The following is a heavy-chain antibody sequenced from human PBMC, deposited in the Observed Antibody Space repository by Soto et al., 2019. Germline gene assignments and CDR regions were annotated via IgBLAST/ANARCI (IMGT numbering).Heavy chain of an antibody. J-gene: IGHJ4*02. Sequence: EVQLLDSGGGLVQPGGSLRLSCAASGFTFSSYAMNWVRQAPGKGLEWVSVISGSGDSTYYADSVKGRFTISRDNSKNTLYLQMNSLRTDDTAVYYCARRGPGTYFDYWGQGNLVTVSS. CDR2: ISGSGDST. D-gene: IGHD6-13*01. CDR3: ARRGPGTYFDY. V-gene: IGHV3-23*01. CDR1: GFTFSSYA.